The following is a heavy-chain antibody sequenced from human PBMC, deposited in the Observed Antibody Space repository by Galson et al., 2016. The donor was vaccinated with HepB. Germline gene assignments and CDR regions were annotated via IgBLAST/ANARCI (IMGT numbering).Heavy chain of an antibody. Sequence: SETLSLTCTVSGGSMNTQYWGWIRQPPGKGLEWIGYIHSRGTNNHSPSLKTRVSMSIDTSKRQFSLKLASVTAADTAIYYCARVDNDHGGFYCPFWGQGTLVVVSS. CDR2: IHSRGTN. CDR3: ARVDNDHGGFYCPF. CDR1: GGSMNTQY. J-gene: IGHJ1*01. D-gene: IGHD4-23*01. V-gene: IGHV4-59*11.